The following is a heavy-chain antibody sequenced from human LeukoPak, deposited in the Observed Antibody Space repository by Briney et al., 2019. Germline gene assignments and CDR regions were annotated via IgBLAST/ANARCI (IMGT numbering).Heavy chain of an antibody. CDR1: GYTFASHY. D-gene: IGHD6-19*01. J-gene: IGHJ4*02. CDR3: ARKYSYNSGGLDH. V-gene: IGHV1-46*01. Sequence: ASVKVSCKASGYTFASHYMHWVRQAPGQGPEWMGVIKPSGGSPTYAQKFQGRVNMTRDTSTSTFYMELSSLRSEDTAMYYCARKYSYNSGGLDHWGQGALVTVPS. CDR2: IKPSGGSP.